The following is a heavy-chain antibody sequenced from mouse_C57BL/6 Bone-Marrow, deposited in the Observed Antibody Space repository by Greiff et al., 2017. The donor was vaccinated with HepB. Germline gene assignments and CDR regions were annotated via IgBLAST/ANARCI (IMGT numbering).Heavy chain of an antibody. V-gene: IGHV1-64*01. CDR3: ARGSSGIYAMDY. J-gene: IGHJ4*01. D-gene: IGHD3-2*02. CDR2: IHPNSGST. Sequence: QVQLQQPGAELVKPGASVKLSCKASGYTFTSYWMHWVKQRPGQGLEWIGMIHPNSGSTNYNEKFKSKATLTVDKSSSTAYMQLSSLTSEDSAVYYCARGSSGIYAMDYWGQGTSVTVSS. CDR1: GYTFTSYW.